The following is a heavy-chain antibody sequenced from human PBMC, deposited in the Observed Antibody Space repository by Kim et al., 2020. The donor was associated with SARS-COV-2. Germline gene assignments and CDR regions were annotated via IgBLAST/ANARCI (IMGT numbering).Heavy chain of an antibody. Sequence: ASVKVSCKASGYTFTGYYMHWVRQAPGQGLEWMGRINPNSGGTNYAQKFQGRVTMTRDTSISTAYMELSRLRSDDTAVYYCARAYSNYQLLYKDTGSLYYYYGMDVWGQGTTVTVSS. CDR1: GYTFTGYY. CDR2: INPNSGGT. D-gene: IGHD2-2*02. CDR3: ARAYSNYQLLYKDTGSLYYYYGMDV. V-gene: IGHV1-2*06. J-gene: IGHJ6*02.